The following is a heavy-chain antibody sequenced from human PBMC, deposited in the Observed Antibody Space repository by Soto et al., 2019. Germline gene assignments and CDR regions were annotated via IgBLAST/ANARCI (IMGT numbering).Heavy chain of an antibody. CDR2: ITGNSARI. J-gene: IGHJ3*01. CDR3: AKNGDFDYDAFDV. D-gene: IGHD3-16*01. Sequence: GGSLRLSCAASDSTIRRYAMSWVRQAPGKGLEWVSGITGNSARIYYADSVKGRFSISRDNSKNTLYLQMDTLRAEDTAVYYCAKNGDFDYDAFDVWGQGAVVTVSS. CDR1: DSTIRRYA. V-gene: IGHV3-23*01.